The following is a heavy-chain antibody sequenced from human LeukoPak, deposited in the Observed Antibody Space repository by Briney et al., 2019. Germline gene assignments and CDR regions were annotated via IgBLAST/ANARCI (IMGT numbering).Heavy chain of an antibody. V-gene: IGHV4-34*01. CDR1: GGSFSGYY. J-gene: IGHJ3*02. D-gene: IGHD2-21*02. CDR2: INHSGST. Sequence: PSETLSLTCAVYGGSFSGYYWSWIRQPPGKGLEWIGEINHSGSTNYNPSLKSRVTISVDTSKNQFSLKLSSVTAADTAVYYCARPNFLGVMTAPSAFDIRGQGTMVTVSS. CDR3: ARPNFLGVMTAPSAFDI.